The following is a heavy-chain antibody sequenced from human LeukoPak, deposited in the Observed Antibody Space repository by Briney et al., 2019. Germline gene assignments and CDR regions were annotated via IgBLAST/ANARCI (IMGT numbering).Heavy chain of an antibody. V-gene: IGHV3-23*01. CDR3: AKARGATYGTYYFDY. CDR1: GFTFSSYD. CDR2: ISGSGGST. D-gene: IGHD4/OR15-4a*01. Sequence: GGSLRLSCAASGFTFSSYDMSWVRQAPGKGLKWVSAISGSGGSTYYADSVKGRFTISRDNAKNTLYLQMNSLRAEDTAVYYCAKARGATYGTYYFDYWGQGTLVTVSS. J-gene: IGHJ4*02.